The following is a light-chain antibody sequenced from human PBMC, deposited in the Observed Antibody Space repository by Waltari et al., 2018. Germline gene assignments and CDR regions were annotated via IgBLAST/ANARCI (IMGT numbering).Light chain of an antibody. CDR2: RDT. Sequence: SYELTQPLSVSVALGQTASITCGGNNIESQDVNWYQQKPGQAPVLVLFRDTNRASGMPGRFSGSNSGNTATLTITRAQAGDEADYYCQVWDSRSSWVFGGGTKLTVL. CDR1: NIESQD. J-gene: IGLJ3*02. V-gene: IGLV3-9*01. CDR3: QVWDSRSSWV.